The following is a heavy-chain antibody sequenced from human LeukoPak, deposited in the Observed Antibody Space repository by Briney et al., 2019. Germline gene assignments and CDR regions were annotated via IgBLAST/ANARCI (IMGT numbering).Heavy chain of an antibody. Sequence: PSQTLSLTCTVSGGSISSGSYYWSWIRQPAGKGLEWIGRIYTSGSTNYNPSLKSRVTISVDTSKNQFSLKLSSVTAADTAVYYCARRSGYCSGGSCYPTNNWFDPWGQGTLVTVSS. J-gene: IGHJ5*02. D-gene: IGHD2-15*01. CDR1: GGSISSGSYY. CDR2: IYTSGST. V-gene: IGHV4-61*02. CDR3: ARRSGYCSGGSCYPTNNWFDP.